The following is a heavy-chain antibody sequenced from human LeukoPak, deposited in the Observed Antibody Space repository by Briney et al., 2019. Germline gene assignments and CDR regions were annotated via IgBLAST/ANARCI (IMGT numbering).Heavy chain of an antibody. Sequence: SETLSLTCTVSGGSISSYYWSRIRQPPGKGLEWIGYIYYSGSTNYNPSLKSRVTISVDTSKNQFSLKLSSVTAADTAVYYCARSPEYSSSFDLWGRGTLVTVSS. CDR2: IYYSGST. D-gene: IGHD6-6*01. CDR1: GGSISSYY. CDR3: ARSPEYSSSFDL. V-gene: IGHV4-59*01. J-gene: IGHJ2*01.